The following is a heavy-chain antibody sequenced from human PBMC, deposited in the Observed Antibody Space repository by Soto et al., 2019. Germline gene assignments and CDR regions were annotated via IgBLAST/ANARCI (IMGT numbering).Heavy chain of an antibody. CDR2: ISYEETNE. CDR3: AKDLRTHISDYGMDV. Sequence: QVQLVESGGGLVQPGGSLRRTFVASGFTFGSHGMHWVRQAPGKGREGVAVISYEETNEYYVDSVKGRFTISRDTSKSTLYLQMNSLRPEDTAVYKCAKDLRTHISDYGMDVWGQGTTVTVSS. D-gene: IGHD2-21*01. J-gene: IGHJ6*02. V-gene: IGHV3-30*18. CDR1: GFTFGSHG.